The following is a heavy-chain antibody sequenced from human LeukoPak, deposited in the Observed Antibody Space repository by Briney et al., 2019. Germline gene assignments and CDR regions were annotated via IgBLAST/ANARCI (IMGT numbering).Heavy chain of an antibody. D-gene: IGHD3-9*01. CDR1: GYTFTNFA. CDR3: ATGERYYFDH. Sequence: ASVKVSCKASGYTFTNFAINWVRQAPGQGPEWMGWINTITGNPTYAQGFTGRFVFSLDTSVSTAYLQISSLEAEDTAVYYCATGERYYFDHWGQGALVTVSS. CDR2: INTITGNP. V-gene: IGHV7-4-1*02. J-gene: IGHJ4*02.